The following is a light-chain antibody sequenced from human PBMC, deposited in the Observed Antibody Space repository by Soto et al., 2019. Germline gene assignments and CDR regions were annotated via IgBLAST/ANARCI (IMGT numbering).Light chain of an antibody. CDR2: AAS. CDR3: QQSYTTPIT. Sequence: DIQMTQSPYSLSASVGDRVTITCRASQSIKNYLNWYQQKPGKAPKLLIYAASSLQSGVPSRFSGNGSGTDFTLTISSLQPEDFATYYCQQSYTTPITFGQGTKVEIK. V-gene: IGKV1-39*01. J-gene: IGKJ1*01. CDR1: QSIKNY.